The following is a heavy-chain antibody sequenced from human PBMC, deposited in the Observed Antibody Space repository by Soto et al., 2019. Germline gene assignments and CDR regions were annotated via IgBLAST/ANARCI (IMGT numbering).Heavy chain of an antibody. Sequence: QVQLQESGPGLVKPSETLSLTCTASGGSISNYYWNWIRQPPGKGLEWIGNIHNSENTNYSPSLMRRLTISLDTSNNQCSLKMNSVTAADTAVYYCTTGSGWTSDHWGRGTLVTVSS. D-gene: IGHD6-19*01. CDR3: TTGSGWTSDH. CDR1: GGSISNYY. CDR2: IHNSENT. V-gene: IGHV4-59*08. J-gene: IGHJ4*02.